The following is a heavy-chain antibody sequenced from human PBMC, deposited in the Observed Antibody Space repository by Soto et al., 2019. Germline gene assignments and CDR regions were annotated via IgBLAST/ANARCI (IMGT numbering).Heavy chain of an antibody. J-gene: IGHJ4*03. CDR2: INPKSGGA. D-gene: IGHD3-22*01. V-gene: IGHV1-2*04. CDR3: VRDYYDGSASYGFEF. CDR1: GYVFTGYY. Sequence: ASVKVSCKASGYVFTGYYIHWVRQAPGQGLEWMGWINPKSGGANIAQKFQGWVTLTRDTSISTTYMEVNRLTSNDTAVHYCVRDYYDGSASYGFEFWGQGTPVTVSS.